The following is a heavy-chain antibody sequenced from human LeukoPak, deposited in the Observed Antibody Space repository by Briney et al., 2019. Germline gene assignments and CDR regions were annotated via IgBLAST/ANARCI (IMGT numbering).Heavy chain of an antibody. CDR1: GGSISSYY. CDR2: IYYSGST. J-gene: IGHJ4*02. Sequence: SETLSLTCTVSGGSISSYYWSWIRQPPGKGLEWIGYIYYSGSTNYNPSLKSRVTISVDTSKNQFSLKLSSVTAADTAVYYCARTYYDILTGYFAFDYWGQGTLVTVSS. CDR3: ARTYYDILTGYFAFDY. D-gene: IGHD3-9*01. V-gene: IGHV4-59*08.